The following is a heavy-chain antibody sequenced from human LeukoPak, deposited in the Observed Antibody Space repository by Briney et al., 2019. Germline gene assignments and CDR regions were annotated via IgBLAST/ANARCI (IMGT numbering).Heavy chain of an antibody. CDR3: ARVKYYDSSGYYKSYYYYYMDV. V-gene: IGHV4-39*07. CDR1: GGSISSSNYY. Sequence: SETLSLTCTVSGGSISSSNYYWVRIRQPPGMGLEWIVSINYSTSTYYNPSLKSRVTISVDTSKNQFSLKLSSVTAADTAVYYCARVKYYDSSGYYKSYYYYYMDVWGKGTTVSVSS. J-gene: IGHJ6*03. D-gene: IGHD3-22*01. CDR2: INYSTST.